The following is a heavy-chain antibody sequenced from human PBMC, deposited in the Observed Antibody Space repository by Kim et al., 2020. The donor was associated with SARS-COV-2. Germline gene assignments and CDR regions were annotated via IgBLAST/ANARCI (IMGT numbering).Heavy chain of an antibody. CDR3: ARDRSYGDYVVDY. D-gene: IGHD4-17*01. V-gene: IGHV1-18*01. J-gene: IGHJ4*02. Sequence: YAQKLQGRVTMTTDTSTSTAYMELRSLRSDDTAVYYCARDRSYGDYVVDYWGQGTLVTVSP.